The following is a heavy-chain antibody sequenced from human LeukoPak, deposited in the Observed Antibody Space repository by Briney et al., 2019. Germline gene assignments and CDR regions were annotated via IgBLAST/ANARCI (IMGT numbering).Heavy chain of an antibody. V-gene: IGHV1-24*01. CDR2: FDPEDGET. D-gene: IGHD4-17*01. CDR3: ATGDYGGFGP. Sequence: GASVKVSYKASGYTFTSYGISWVRQAPGKGLEWMGGFDPEDGETIYAQKFQGRVTMTEDTSTDTAYMELSSLRSEDTAVYYCATGDYGGFGPWGQGTLVTVSS. CDR1: GYTFTSYG. J-gene: IGHJ5*02.